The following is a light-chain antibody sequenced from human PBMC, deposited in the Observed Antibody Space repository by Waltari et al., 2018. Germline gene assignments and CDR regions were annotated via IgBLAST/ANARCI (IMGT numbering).Light chain of an antibody. V-gene: IGLV1-44*01. Sequence: QSVLTQPPSASGTPGQRVTISCSGSNFNVGSNVVNWYQQLPGTAPKLLIYGNNQRPSGVPDRFSGSKSGTSASLAISGLQSDDEADYHCATWDGSLNAVVFGGGTKLTVL. CDR2: GNN. J-gene: IGLJ2*01. CDR1: NFNVGSNV. CDR3: ATWDGSLNAVV.